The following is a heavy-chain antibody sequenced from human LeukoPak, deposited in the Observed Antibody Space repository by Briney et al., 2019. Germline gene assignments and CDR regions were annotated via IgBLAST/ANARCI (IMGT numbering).Heavy chain of an antibody. D-gene: IGHD3-10*01. V-gene: IGHV4-39*01. Sequence: SETLSLTCSVSGGSVTSGGFYWGWLRQPPGKGPEWIATIYYYNPSLQSRVSISIDTSKDQFSLRLTSVTATDTAVYHCARHSGSGRLSRPFDPWGQGTLVTVSS. J-gene: IGHJ5*02. CDR1: GGSVTSGGFY. CDR3: ARHSGSGRLSRPFDP. CDR2: IY.